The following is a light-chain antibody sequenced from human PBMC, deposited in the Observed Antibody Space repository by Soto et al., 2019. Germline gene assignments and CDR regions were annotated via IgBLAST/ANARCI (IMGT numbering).Light chain of an antibody. V-gene: IGKV2-28*01. CDR1: QSLLHSNGYNY. Sequence: DIVMTQSPLSLPVTPGEPASISCRSSQSLLHSNGYNYLDWYLQKPGQSPQLLIYLASNRDSGVPDRFSGSGSGTDFTLKISSVEAEDVGVYYCQQAHQTPWTFGQGTKVEIK. CDR3: QQAHQTPWT. CDR2: LAS. J-gene: IGKJ1*01.